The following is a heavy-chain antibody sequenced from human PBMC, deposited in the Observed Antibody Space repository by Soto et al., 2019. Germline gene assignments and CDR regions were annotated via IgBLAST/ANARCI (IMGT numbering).Heavy chain of an antibody. CDR1: GYTFTYYG. Sequence: GASVKASCKASGYTFTYYGICWVRQAPGQGLEWMGWISAYNGNTNYAQKLQGRVTMTTDTSTSTAYMELRSLRSDDTAVYYCARENYDFWSGYYSYYYYYMDVWGKRITVTVSS. CDR3: ARENYDFWSGYYSYYYYYMDV. V-gene: IGHV1-18*01. D-gene: IGHD3-3*01. CDR2: ISAYNGNT. J-gene: IGHJ6*03.